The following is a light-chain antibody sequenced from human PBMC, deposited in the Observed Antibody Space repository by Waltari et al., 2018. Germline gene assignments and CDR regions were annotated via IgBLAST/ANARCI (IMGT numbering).Light chain of an antibody. Sequence: QSVLTQPPSVSCAPGQRVTISCTGSSPSNGAGYDVHWYQQLPGTAPNLLIYGNSNRPSGVPDRFSGSKSGTSASLAITGLQAEDEADYYCQSYDSSLSGWVFGGGTKLTVL. CDR2: GNS. CDR3: QSYDSSLSGWV. CDR1: SPSNGAGYD. J-gene: IGLJ3*02. V-gene: IGLV1-40*01.